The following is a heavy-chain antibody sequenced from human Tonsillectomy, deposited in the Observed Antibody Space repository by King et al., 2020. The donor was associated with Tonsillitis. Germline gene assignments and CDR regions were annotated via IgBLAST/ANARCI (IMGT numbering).Heavy chain of an antibody. CDR3: ASYGGNSWYFDY. J-gene: IGHJ4*02. D-gene: IGHD4-23*01. CDR2: MYYSGTT. CDR1: GASISSYY. V-gene: IGHV4-59*01. Sequence: QLQESGPGLVKPSETLSLTCTVSGASISSYYWSWIRQPPGKGLEWIGYMYYSGTTNYNPSLKSRITISVDTSKNQFSLKLTSVTAADTAVYYCASYGGNSWYFDYWGPGTLVTVSS.